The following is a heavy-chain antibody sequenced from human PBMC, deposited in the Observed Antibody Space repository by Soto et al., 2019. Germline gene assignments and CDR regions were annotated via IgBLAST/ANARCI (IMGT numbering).Heavy chain of an antibody. V-gene: IGHV3-48*02. Sequence: LRLSCVVSGFSFRIYSMNWVRQAPGKGLEWISYISSDSGTIYYADSLKGRFTISRDNGKNSLYLQMNSLTDEDTAVYYCARGRLWSFDFWGQGTLVTVSS. CDR1: GFSFRIYS. J-gene: IGHJ4*02. CDR2: ISSDSGTI. CDR3: ARGRLWSFDF. D-gene: IGHD3-10*01.